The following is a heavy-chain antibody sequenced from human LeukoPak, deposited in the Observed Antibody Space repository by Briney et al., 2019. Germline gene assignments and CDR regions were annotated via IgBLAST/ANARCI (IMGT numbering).Heavy chain of an antibody. Sequence: ASVKVSCKASGYTFTSYAMHWVRQAPGQRLEWMGWINAGNGNTKYSQKFQGRVTMTGDTATSTVYMELSSLGSEDTAVYYCTREVVGTTIKNFDSWGQGTLVTVSP. V-gene: IGHV1-3*01. D-gene: IGHD4-11*01. J-gene: IGHJ4*02. CDR3: TREVVGTTIKNFDS. CDR2: INAGNGNT. CDR1: GYTFTSYA.